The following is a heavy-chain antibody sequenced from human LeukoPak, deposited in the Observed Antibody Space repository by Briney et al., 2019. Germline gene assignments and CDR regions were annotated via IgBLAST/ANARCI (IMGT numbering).Heavy chain of an antibody. D-gene: IGHD3-3*01. CDR3: AKDRSYDFWSGYSGGMDV. CDR2: ISYDGSNK. Sequence: PGRSLRLSCAASGFTFSSYGMPWVRQAPGKGLEWVAVISYDGSNKYYADSVKGRFTISRDNSKNTLYLQMNSLRAEDTAVYYCAKDRSYDFWSGYSGGMDVWGQGTTVTVSS. CDR1: GFTFSSYG. J-gene: IGHJ6*02. V-gene: IGHV3-30*18.